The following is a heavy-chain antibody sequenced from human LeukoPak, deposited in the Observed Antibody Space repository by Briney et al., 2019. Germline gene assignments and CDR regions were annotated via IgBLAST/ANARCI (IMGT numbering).Heavy chain of an antibody. J-gene: IGHJ4*02. CDR3: AKDTPLTTYTSGWPSNSFDY. Sequence: PGGSLRLSCTASGFTFSNFAMSWVRQAPGKGLEWVSTITGGSGAKYYADSVKGRFTISRDNSKDTLYLQMHSLRAEDTAVYFCAKDTPLTTYTSGWPSNSFDYWGQGTLVAVSS. D-gene: IGHD6-19*01. V-gene: IGHV3-23*01. CDR1: GFTFSNFA. CDR2: ITGGSGAK.